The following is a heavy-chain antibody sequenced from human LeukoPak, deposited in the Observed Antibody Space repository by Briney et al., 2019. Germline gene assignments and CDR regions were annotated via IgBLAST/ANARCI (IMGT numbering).Heavy chain of an antibody. CDR3: ARANFLYCSSTTCLFDY. Sequence: ASVKVSCKASRYTFTDYYMHWVRQAPGQGFEWMGWINPNSGDTNYAQKFQGRVTMTRDTSISTAHMELSRLRSDDTAVYYCARANFLYCSSTTCLFDYWGQGTLVIVSS. D-gene: IGHD2-2*01. J-gene: IGHJ4*02. CDR2: INPNSGDT. V-gene: IGHV1-2*02. CDR1: RYTFTDYY.